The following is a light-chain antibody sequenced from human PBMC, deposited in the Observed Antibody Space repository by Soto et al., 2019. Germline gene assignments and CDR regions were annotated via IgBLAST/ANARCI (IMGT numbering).Light chain of an antibody. CDR1: SSDVGSYNL. V-gene: IGLV2-23*02. CDR2: EVS. CDR3: CSYAGSLRV. J-gene: IGLJ1*01. Sequence: QSALTQPASVSGSPGQSITISCTGTSSDVGSYNLVSWYQQHPGKAPKLMIYEVSKRPSGVSNRFSGSKPGNTASLTIPGLQAEDEADYYCCSYAGSLRVFGTGTKLTVL.